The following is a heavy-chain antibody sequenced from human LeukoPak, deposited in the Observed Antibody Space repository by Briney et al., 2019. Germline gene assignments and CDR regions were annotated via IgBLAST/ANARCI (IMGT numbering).Heavy chain of an antibody. CDR3: ARLKDDVTKFDY. Sequence: GPSLRLSCSGSGFSFSRYWLAWVRQAPGKGLEWVASINQDVSRVHYVDSVKGRFTISRDNAKSSLFLQMTSLRVEDTAVYYCARLKDDVTKFDYWSQGTLVTVSS. CDR1: GFSFSRYW. J-gene: IGHJ4*02. V-gene: IGHV3-7*01. CDR2: INQDVSRV. D-gene: IGHD2-8*01.